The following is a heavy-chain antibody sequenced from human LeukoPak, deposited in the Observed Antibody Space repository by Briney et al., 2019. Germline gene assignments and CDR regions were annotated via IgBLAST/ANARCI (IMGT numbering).Heavy chain of an antibody. CDR1: GFTFSSYA. CDR2: ISYDGSNK. Sequence: GGSLRLSCAASGFTFSSYAMHWVRQAPGKGLEWVAVISYDGSNKYYADYVKGRFTISRDNSKNTLYLQMNSLRAEDTAVYYCARDGPTMIVVVITFDYWGQGTLVTVSS. CDR3: ARDGPTMIVVVITFDY. D-gene: IGHD3-22*01. J-gene: IGHJ4*02. V-gene: IGHV3-30-3*01.